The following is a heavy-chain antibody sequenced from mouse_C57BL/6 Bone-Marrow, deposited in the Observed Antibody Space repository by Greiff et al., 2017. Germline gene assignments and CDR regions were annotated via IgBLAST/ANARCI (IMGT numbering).Heavy chain of an antibody. CDR1: GYTFTSYW. CDR2: IDPSDSYT. D-gene: IGHD3-2*02. CDR3: ARSQLRLPPWCAY. J-gene: IGHJ3*01. V-gene: IGHV1-59*01. Sequence: QVQLQQSGAELVRPGTSVKLSCKASGYTFTSYWMHWVKQRPGQGLEWIGVIDPSDSYTNYNQKFKGTATLTVDTSSSTAYMQLSSLTSEDSAVYYCARSQLRLPPWCAYWGQGTLVTVSA.